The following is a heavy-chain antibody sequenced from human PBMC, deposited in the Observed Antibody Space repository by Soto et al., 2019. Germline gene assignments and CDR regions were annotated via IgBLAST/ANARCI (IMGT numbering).Heavy chain of an antibody. V-gene: IGHV3-33*01. Sequence: PGGSLRLSCAASGFTFSSYGMHWVRQAPGKGLEWVAVIWYDGSNKYYADSVKGRFTISRDNSKNTLYLQMNSLRAEDTAVYYCARVGYVCSGGSCYTWPDVDYYYYYGMDVWGQGTTVTVSS. J-gene: IGHJ6*02. CDR3: ARVGYVCSGGSCYTWPDVDYYYYYGMDV. CDR1: GFTFSSYG. D-gene: IGHD2-15*01. CDR2: IWYDGSNK.